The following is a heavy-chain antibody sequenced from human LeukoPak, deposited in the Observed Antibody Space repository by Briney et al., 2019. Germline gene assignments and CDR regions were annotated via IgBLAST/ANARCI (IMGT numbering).Heavy chain of an antibody. CDR1: GFTFSSYS. J-gene: IGHJ4*02. V-gene: IGHV3-21*01. CDR2: ISSSSTYI. CDR3: ARDWSGDDY. D-gene: IGHD3-3*01. Sequence: PGGSLRLSCGASGFTFSSYSMSWVRQAPGKGLEWVSSISSSSTYIYYVDSVKGRFTISRDDAKNSLYLQMNSLRAEDTALYYCARDWSGDDYWGQGTLVTVS.